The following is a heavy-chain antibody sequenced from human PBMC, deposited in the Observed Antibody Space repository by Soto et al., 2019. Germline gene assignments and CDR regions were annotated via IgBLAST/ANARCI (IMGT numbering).Heavy chain of an antibody. J-gene: IGHJ5*01. V-gene: IGHV3-48*02. D-gene: IGHD2-15*01. CDR2: ISTTSFTI. CDR3: ARDRCYDGTCYSASDS. CDR1: GFSFSTYN. Sequence: GGSLRLSCAASGFSFSTYNMDWVRQAPGKGPEWIAYISTTSFTIYYADSVKGRFTISRDNDRNSLYLEMNGLRDEDTAVYYCARDRCYDGTCYSASDSWGQGTLVTVSS.